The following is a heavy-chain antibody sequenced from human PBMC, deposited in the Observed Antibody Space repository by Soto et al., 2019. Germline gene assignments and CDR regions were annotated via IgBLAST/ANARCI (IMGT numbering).Heavy chain of an antibody. D-gene: IGHD6-19*01. CDR2: ISISSSYI. V-gene: IGHV3-21*01. Sequence: EVQLVESGGGLVKPGGSLRLSCAASGFTFSSYSRNWVRQAPGKGLEWVSTISISSSYIYYADSVKGRFTISRDNAKNSLYLQMNSLRAEDTAVYYCAKDNGWEGSGAFDIWGQGTMVTVSS. CDR3: AKDNGWEGSGAFDI. CDR1: GFTFSSYS. J-gene: IGHJ3*02.